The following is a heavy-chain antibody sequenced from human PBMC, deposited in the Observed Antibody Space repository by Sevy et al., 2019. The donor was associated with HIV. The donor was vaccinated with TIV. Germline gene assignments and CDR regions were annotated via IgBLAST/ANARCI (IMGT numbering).Heavy chain of an antibody. Sequence: GGSLRLSCAASGFIFSYAWMSWVRQAPGKGLEWVGRIKSKADGGTTDHAAPVKGRFTISRDDSKNTRYLQMTSLKTEDTAVYYCSTDPIIVLLVTDGMDVWGQGTTVTVSS. CDR1: GFIFSYAW. CDR3: STDPIIVLLVTDGMDV. CDR2: IKSKADGGTT. V-gene: IGHV3-15*01. D-gene: IGHD2-8*02. J-gene: IGHJ6*02.